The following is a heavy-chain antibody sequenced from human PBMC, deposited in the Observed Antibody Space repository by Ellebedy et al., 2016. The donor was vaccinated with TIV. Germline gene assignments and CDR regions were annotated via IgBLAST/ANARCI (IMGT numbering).Heavy chain of an antibody. D-gene: IGHD6-13*01. CDR3: ARITQISSWYCDS. J-gene: IGHJ4*02. CDR2: IYYSGST. V-gene: IGHV4-31*03. Sequence: SETLSLTCTVSGGFISSGGYFWSWIRQLPGKGLEWIGYIYYSGSTYYNPSLKSRVTISVDTSKNQFSLKLSAVAAADTAVYYCARITQISSWYCDSWGQGTLVTVSS. CDR1: GGFISSGGYF.